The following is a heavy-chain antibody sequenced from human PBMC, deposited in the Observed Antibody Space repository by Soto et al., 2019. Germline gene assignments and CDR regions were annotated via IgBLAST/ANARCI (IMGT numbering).Heavy chain of an antibody. CDR1: GFTFSSYG. J-gene: IGHJ6*03. CDR2: ISYDGSNK. D-gene: IGHD2-2*01. Sequence: GGSLRLSCAASGFTFSSYGMHWVRQAPGKGLEWVAVISYDGSNKYYADSVKGRFTISRDNSKNTLYLQMNSLRAEDTAVYYCAKSGVVPAAMSPEGGHGYGTTGDYYYMDVWGKGTTVTVSS. CDR3: AKSGVVPAAMSPEGGHGYGTTGDYYYMDV. V-gene: IGHV3-30*18.